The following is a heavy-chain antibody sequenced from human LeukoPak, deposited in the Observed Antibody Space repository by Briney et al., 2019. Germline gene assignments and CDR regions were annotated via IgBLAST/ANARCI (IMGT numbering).Heavy chain of an antibody. CDR1: GYTFTSYG. CDR3: AREEREYCGGDCNDAFDI. J-gene: IGHJ3*02. V-gene: IGHV1-69*13. CDR2: IIPIFGTA. Sequence: SVKASCKASGYTFTSYGISWVRQAPGQGLEWMGGIIPIFGTANYAQKFQGRVTITADESTSTAYMELSSLRSEDTAVYYCAREEREYCGGDCNDAFDIWGQGTMVTVSS. D-gene: IGHD2-21*02.